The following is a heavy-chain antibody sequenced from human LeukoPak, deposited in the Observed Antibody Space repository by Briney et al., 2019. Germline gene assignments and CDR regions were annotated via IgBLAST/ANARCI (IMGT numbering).Heavy chain of an antibody. Sequence: GGSLRLSCAASGSTFSSYSMNWDRQAPGKGLEWVSYISSSSSTIYYADSVKGRFTISRDNAKNSLYLQMNSLRAEDTAVYYCAREKKGYSGYDTTGTFDYWGQGTLVTVSS. D-gene: IGHD5-12*01. CDR1: GSTFSSYS. CDR3: AREKKGYSGYDTTGTFDY. CDR2: ISSSSSTI. V-gene: IGHV3-48*01. J-gene: IGHJ4*02.